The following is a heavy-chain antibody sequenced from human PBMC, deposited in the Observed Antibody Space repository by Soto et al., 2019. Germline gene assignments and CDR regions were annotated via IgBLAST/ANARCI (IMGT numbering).Heavy chain of an antibody. V-gene: IGHV1-3*01. CDR2: VNAGNDNT. D-gene: IGHD3-10*01. Sequence: QVHLVQSGAEVKKPGASVKVSCKTSGYTFTNNVIHWVRQAPGQRLEWMGWVNAGNDNTKGSRELQFSLTLTTDPAATTSSLALSSMTSAATAIYFCPREVPYGSSRFDYWGQGTLVTVSS. J-gene: IGHJ4*02. CDR1: GYTFTNNV. CDR3: PREVPYGSSRFDY.